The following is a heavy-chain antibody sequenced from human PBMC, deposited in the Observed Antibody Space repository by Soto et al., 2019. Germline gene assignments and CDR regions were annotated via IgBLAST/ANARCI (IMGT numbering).Heavy chain of an antibody. CDR3: ARPWGPYSNYHRDY. Sequence: PGGSLRLSCAASGFTFSSYSMNWVRQAPGQGLEWVSYISSSSTIYYADSVKGRFTISRDNAKNSLYLQMNSLRDEDTAVYYGARPWGPYSNYHRDYWGQGSTGTVSS. CDR2: ISSSSTI. CDR1: GFTFSSYS. J-gene: IGHJ4*02. D-gene: IGHD4-4*01. V-gene: IGHV3-48*02.